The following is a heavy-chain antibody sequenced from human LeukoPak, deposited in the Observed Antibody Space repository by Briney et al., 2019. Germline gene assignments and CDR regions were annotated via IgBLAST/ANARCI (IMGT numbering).Heavy chain of an antibody. Sequence: SETLSLTCTVSGGSISSGVYYWSWIRQHPGKGLAWIGYIYYSGSTYYNPSLKSRVSISVDTSKNQFSLRRSSVTAADTAVYYCARDNGLGRGGVDPWGQGTLVTVSS. CDR2: IYYSGST. D-gene: IGHD1-26*01. CDR1: GGSISSGVYY. J-gene: IGHJ5*02. CDR3: ARDNGLGRGGVDP. V-gene: IGHV4-31*03.